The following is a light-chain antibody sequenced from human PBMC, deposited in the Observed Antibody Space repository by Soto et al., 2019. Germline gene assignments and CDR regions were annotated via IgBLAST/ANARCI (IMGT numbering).Light chain of an antibody. CDR3: HQRGSWPRGT. CDR1: QSVSSY. J-gene: IGKJ1*01. Sequence: EIVLTQSPATLSLSPGETATLSCRASQSVSSYLAWYHQKPGQAPRLLIYDASNRATGIPARFSGSGSGTDFTLTISSLEPEDFAVYYCHQRGSWPRGTFGQGTKVEIK. CDR2: DAS. V-gene: IGKV3-11*01.